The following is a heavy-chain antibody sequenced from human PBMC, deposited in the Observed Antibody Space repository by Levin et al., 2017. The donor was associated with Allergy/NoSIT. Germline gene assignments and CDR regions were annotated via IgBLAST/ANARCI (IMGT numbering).Heavy chain of an antibody. V-gene: IGHV3-23*01. D-gene: IGHD1-26*01. J-gene: IGHJ4*02. Sequence: GGSLRLSCAASGFTFSRYAMSWVRQAPGKGLEWVSTISASRTSTYYADYVKGRFTISRDNSKNTLFLEMNSLKAEDTAVYYCAKDPTVVGAYYFDYWGQGTLVTVSS. CDR1: GFTFSRYA. CDR3: AKDPTVVGAYYFDY. CDR2: ISASRTST.